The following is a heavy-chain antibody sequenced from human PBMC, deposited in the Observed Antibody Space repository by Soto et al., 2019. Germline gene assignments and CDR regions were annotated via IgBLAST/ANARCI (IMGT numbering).Heavy chain of an antibody. CDR1: GITFTNYW. CDR3: GTVFEH. J-gene: IGHJ4*02. CDR2: VDSDGRDT. V-gene: IGHV3-74*01. Sequence: EVQLVESGGGSVQPGGSLRLSCVASGITFTNYWMHWVRQVPGKGLVWVARVDSDGRDTSYADFVKSRFTISRDNAKNTLYLQMNSLRVEDTAMYYCGTVFEHWGQGIPVTVSS.